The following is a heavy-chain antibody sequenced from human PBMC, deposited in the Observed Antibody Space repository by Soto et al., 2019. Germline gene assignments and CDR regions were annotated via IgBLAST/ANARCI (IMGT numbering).Heavy chain of an antibody. D-gene: IGHD4-17*01. Sequence: PGGSLRLSCAASGFTFSSYGMHWVRQAPGKGLEWVEVISYDGSNKYYADSVKGRFTISRDNSKSTLYLQMNSLRAEDTAVYYCANKYGDYPYWGQGTLVTVSP. CDR2: ISYDGSNK. J-gene: IGHJ4*02. CDR1: GFTFSSYG. CDR3: ANKYGDYPY. V-gene: IGHV3-30*18.